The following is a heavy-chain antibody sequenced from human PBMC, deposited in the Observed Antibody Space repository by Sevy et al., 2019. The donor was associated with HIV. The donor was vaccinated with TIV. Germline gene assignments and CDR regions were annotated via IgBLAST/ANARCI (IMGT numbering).Heavy chain of an antibody. Sequence: ASVKVSCKASGYTFTGYYMHWVRQAPGQGLEWMGWINPNSGGTNYAQKFQGRVTMTRDTSISTAYMELSRLRSDGTAVYYCARGNGDFLEYYYGMDVWGQGTTVTVSS. D-gene: IGHD3-3*01. J-gene: IGHJ6*02. CDR3: ARGNGDFLEYYYGMDV. V-gene: IGHV1-2*02. CDR2: INPNSGGT. CDR1: GYTFTGYY.